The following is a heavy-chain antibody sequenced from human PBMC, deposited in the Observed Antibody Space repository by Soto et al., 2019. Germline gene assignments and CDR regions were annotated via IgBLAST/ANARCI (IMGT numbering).Heavy chain of an antibody. Sequence: GGSLRLSCAASGFTFRSYSMNWVRQAPGKGLEWVSSISSSSSYIYYADSVKGRFTISRDNAKNSLYLQMNSLRAEDTAVYYCATTTVTNTYYFDYWGQGTLVTVSS. CDR3: ATTTVTNTYYFDY. J-gene: IGHJ4*02. V-gene: IGHV3-21*01. D-gene: IGHD4-17*01. CDR2: ISSSSSYI. CDR1: GFTFRSYS.